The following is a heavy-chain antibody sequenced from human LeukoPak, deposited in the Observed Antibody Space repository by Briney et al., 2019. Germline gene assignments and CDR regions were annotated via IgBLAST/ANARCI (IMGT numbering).Heavy chain of an antibody. J-gene: IGHJ4*02. CDR1: GGSITSRSYY. D-gene: IGHD5-12*01. V-gene: IGHV4-39*07. CDR2: IYYSGTT. Sequence: SETLSLTCSISGGSITSRSYYWGWIRQPPGKGLEWIGSIYYSGTTYYSPSLRSRVTISLDTSKSQFSLILSSVTAADTAVYYCARYHNGYDDYWGQGTLVTVSS. CDR3: ARYHNGYDDY.